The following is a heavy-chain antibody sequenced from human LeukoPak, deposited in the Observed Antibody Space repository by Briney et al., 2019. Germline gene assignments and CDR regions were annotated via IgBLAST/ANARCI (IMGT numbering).Heavy chain of an antibody. CDR3: ARDIPLYCSGGSCYEH. V-gene: IGHV4-31*03. J-gene: IGHJ1*01. CDR2: IYYSGST. CDR1: GGPISSGGYY. Sequence: PSETLSLTCTVSGGPISSGGYYWSWIRQHPGKGLEGIGYIYYSGSTYYNPSLKSRVTISVDTSKNQFSLKLSSVTAADTAVYYCARDIPLYCSGGSCYEHWGQGTLVTVSS. D-gene: IGHD2-15*01.